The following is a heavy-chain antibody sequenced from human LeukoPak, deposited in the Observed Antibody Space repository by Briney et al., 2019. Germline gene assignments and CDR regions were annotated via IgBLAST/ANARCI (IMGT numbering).Heavy chain of an antibody. D-gene: IGHD4-23*01. CDR1: GCSLSLGSYY. J-gene: IGHJ4*02. CDR3: AREFRGGGDSGIFDY. Sequence: PSQTLSLTCTVSGCSLSLGSYYWSWIRQPAGKGLEWIGRIYASGSTDYNPSHYNPSLRSRVTISVDTSKSQFSLKLSSLTAADTAVYYCAREFRGGGDSGIFDYWGLGTLVTVSS. V-gene: IGHV4-61*02. CDR2: IYASGS.